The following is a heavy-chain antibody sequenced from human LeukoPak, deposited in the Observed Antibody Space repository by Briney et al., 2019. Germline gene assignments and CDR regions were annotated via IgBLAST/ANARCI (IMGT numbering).Heavy chain of an antibody. Sequence: GGSLRLSCAASGFTFSNYWMHWVRQAPGRGLVWVSRINSDGSTTTYADSVKGRFTISRDNAKNTLYLQMNSLRAEDTAVYFCTRGGVDYWGQGTLVTVSS. CDR2: INSDGSTT. CDR3: TRGGVDY. V-gene: IGHV3-74*01. J-gene: IGHJ4*02. D-gene: IGHD3-10*01. CDR1: GFTFSNYW.